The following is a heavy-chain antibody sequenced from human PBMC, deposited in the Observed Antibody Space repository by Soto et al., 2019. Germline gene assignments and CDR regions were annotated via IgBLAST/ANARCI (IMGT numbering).Heavy chain of an antibody. CDR3: ARGGGFGSYDIYHYFDY. J-gene: IGHJ4*02. Sequence: QVQLVQSGAEVKKPGSSVKVSCKASGGTFSSYAISWVRQAPGQGLEWIGGIIPIFGTTNYAQKFQGRDTITADESTSTAYMKLSSLRSEDTAVYLCARGGGFGSYDIYHYFDYWGQGTLVTVSS. CDR1: GGTFSSYA. V-gene: IGHV1-69*01. CDR2: IIPIFGTT. D-gene: IGHD3-9*01.